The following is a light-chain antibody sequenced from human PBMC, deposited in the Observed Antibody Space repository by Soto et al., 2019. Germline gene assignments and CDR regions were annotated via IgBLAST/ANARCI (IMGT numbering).Light chain of an antibody. CDR2: GNT. Sequence: QSVLTQPPSVSGAPGQRVTISCTGSSSNIGAGYDVHWYQQLPGAAPKLLVHGNTDRPSGVPDRFSGSKSGTSASLAITGLQAEDDADYYCQSYDSSLSGWLFGGGTKLTVL. V-gene: IGLV1-40*01. J-gene: IGLJ2*01. CDR3: QSYDSSLSGWL. CDR1: SSNIGAGYD.